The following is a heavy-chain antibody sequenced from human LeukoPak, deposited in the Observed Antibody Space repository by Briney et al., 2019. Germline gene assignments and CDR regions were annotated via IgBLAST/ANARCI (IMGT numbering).Heavy chain of an antibody. Sequence: SVKVSCKASGGTFSSHAISWARQAPGQGPEWMGAIIPISGTSNYAQKFRGRVTITADESTSTAYMELSSLRSEDTAVFYCARWAGYTSGWYWGPFDYWGQGTLVTVSS. V-gene: IGHV1-69*13. J-gene: IGHJ4*02. D-gene: IGHD6-19*01. CDR2: IIPISGTS. CDR1: GGTFSSHA. CDR3: ARWAGYTSGWYWGPFDY.